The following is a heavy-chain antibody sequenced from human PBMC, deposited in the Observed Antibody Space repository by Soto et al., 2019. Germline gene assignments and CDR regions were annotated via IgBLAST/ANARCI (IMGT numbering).Heavy chain of an antibody. CDR2: LSGSGAST. CDR1: GFSFVNYA. D-gene: IGHD2-8*01. V-gene: IGHV3-23*01. CDR3: AKASTNGGRFNTFAP. Sequence: PGGSLRLSCAASGFSFVNYAMNWVRQAPGKGLEGVSGLSGSGASTYYADSVKGRFTISRDNSRDTLFLQMNSLTAADTAVYYCAKASTNGGRFNTFAPWGQGALVIVSP. J-gene: IGHJ5*02.